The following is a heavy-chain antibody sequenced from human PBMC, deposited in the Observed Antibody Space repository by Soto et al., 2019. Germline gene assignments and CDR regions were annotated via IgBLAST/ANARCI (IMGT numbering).Heavy chain of an antibody. D-gene: IGHD6-19*01. J-gene: IGHJ4*02. V-gene: IGHV1-3*01. CDR3: ARGLAPYYFDY. CDR1: GYTFTSYA. CDR2: INAGNGNT. Sequence: ASVKVCCKASGYTFTSYAMHWVRQAPGQRLEWMGWINAGNGNTKYSQKFQGRVTITRDTSASTAYMELSSLRSEDTAVYYCARGLAPYYFDYWGQGTLVTVSS.